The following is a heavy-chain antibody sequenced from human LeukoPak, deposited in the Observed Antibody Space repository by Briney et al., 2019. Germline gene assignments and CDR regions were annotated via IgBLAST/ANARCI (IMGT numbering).Heavy chain of an antibody. J-gene: IGHJ4*02. D-gene: IGHD5-24*01. CDR3: AKDTGDGYNYDY. V-gene: IGHV3-30*02. CDR1: GLTFSSYG. CDR2: IRYDGSNK. Sequence: GGSLRLSCAASGLTFSSYGMHWVRQAPGKGLDWVAFIRYDGSNKYYADSVKGRFTISRDNSKNTLYLQMNSLRAEDTAVYYCAKDTGDGYNYDYWGQGTLVTVSS.